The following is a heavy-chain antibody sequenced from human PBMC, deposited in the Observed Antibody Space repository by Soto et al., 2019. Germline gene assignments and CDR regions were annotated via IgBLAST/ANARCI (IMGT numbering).Heavy chain of an antibody. Sequence: EVQLVESGGGLVKPGGSLRLSCAASGFTFSSYSMNWVRQAPGKGLELVSSISSSSSYIYYADSVKGRFTISRDNAKNSLYRQMNSLRAEDTAVYYCARFTYIRFESIAAAGPPIEYWVQGTLVTVSS. CDR3: ARFTYIRFESIAAAGPPIEY. CDR2: ISSSSSYI. CDR1: GFTFSSYS. D-gene: IGHD6-13*01. J-gene: IGHJ4*02. V-gene: IGHV3-21*01.